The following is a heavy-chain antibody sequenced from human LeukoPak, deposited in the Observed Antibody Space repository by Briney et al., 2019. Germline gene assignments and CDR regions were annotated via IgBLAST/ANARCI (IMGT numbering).Heavy chain of an antibody. CDR2: IKQGEGDK. CDR1: GFTFTDSS. Sequence: GGSLRLSCVASGFTFTDSSMRWVRQAPGKGLEWLANIKQGEGDKFYLESVMGRFTISRDNGKNTLFMQLTSLRVEDTAVYYCARARLFGTLEYWGQGARVTVS. CDR3: ARARLFGTLEY. D-gene: IGHD3-3*01. V-gene: IGHV3-7*01. J-gene: IGHJ4*02.